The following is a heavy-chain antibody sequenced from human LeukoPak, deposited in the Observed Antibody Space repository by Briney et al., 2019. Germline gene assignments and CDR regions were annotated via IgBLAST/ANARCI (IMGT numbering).Heavy chain of an antibody. CDR1: TYISSDFG. V-gene: IGHV1-18*01. CDR3: ARVYLYTTGWSAAYYYFMDV. CDR2: FSSDNSQT. J-gene: IGHJ6*03. D-gene: IGHD3-16*02. Sequence: ASVKVSGKASTYISSDFGISWVRLAPGGGLEWMGWFSSDNSQTNYGHKFYGRVTMTMETSTNTASMELRGLRYDDTAIYYCARVYLYTTGWSAAYYYFMDVWGKGTTVIVSS.